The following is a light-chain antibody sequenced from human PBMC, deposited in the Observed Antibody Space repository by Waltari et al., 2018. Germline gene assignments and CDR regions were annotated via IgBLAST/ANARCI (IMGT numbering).Light chain of an antibody. CDR1: SSDVGAYNY. Sequence: QSALTQPRPVSGSPGQSVTIPCTGTSSDVGAYNYFSWYQQPPGKAPKLMIYEVSNRPSGISDRFSGSKSGNTAALTISGLQAEDEADYYCCSYAGSYTFAVFGTGTKVTV. CDR2: EVS. J-gene: IGLJ1*01. CDR3: CSYAGSYTFAV. V-gene: IGLV2-11*01.